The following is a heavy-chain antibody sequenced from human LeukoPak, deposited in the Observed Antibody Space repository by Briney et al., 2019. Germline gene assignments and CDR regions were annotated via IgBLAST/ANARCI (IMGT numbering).Heavy chain of an antibody. V-gene: IGHV3-30*03. CDR2: ISYDGSNM. CDR3: ARGFFNFEY. D-gene: IGHD3-3*01. Sequence: GGSRRLSCAASGFTFSSYGMHWVRRAPGKGLEWVAVISYDGSNMYYRDSVKGRFTISRDNSKNTVDLHMNGLRPEDTAFYYCARGFFNFEYWGRGTLVTVSS. J-gene: IGHJ4*02. CDR1: GFTFSSYG.